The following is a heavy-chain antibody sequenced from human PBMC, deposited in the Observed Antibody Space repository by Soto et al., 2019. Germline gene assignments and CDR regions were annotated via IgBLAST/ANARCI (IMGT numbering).Heavy chain of an antibody. CDR1: GGTFNTYT. Sequence: QVHLGQSGAEVKTPGSSVKVSCKAAGGTFNTYTLIWVRQAPGHGLEWMGRIIPMLTVTNSAQKFQGRVTLTADKSTGTAFMELTSLRSDDTAIYYCSIGSWSAETFDIWGQGTMVTVSS. J-gene: IGHJ3*02. CDR3: SIGSWSAETFDI. CDR2: IIPMLTVT. V-gene: IGHV1-69*02. D-gene: IGHD2-2*01.